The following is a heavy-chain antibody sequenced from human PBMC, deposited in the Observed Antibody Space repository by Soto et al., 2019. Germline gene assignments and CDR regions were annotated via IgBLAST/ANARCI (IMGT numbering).Heavy chain of an antibody. J-gene: IGHJ4*02. CDR3: ARAGIAVAGTIGRWYYFDY. Sequence: ASVKVSCKASGGTFSSYAISWVRQAPGQGLEWMGGIIPIFGTANYAQKFQGRVTITADESTSTAYMELSSLRSEDTAVYYCARAGIAVAGTIGRWYYFDYWGQGTLVTVSS. CDR2: IIPIFGTA. D-gene: IGHD6-19*01. CDR1: GGTFSSYA. V-gene: IGHV1-69*13.